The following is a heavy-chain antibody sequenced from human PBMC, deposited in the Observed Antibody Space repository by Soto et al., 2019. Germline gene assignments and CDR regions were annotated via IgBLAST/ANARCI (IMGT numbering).Heavy chain of an antibody. CDR1: GYSFTSYW. D-gene: IGHD3-16*01. Sequence: GESLKISCKGSGYSFTSYWISWVRQMPGKGLEWMGRIDPIDSYTNYSPSFQGHVTISADKSISTAYLQWSSLKASDTAMYYCARRAHMSRRGETFSYYYYGMDVWGQGITVTVSS. J-gene: IGHJ6*02. V-gene: IGHV5-10-1*01. CDR2: IDPIDSYT. CDR3: ARRAHMSRRGETFSYYYYGMDV.